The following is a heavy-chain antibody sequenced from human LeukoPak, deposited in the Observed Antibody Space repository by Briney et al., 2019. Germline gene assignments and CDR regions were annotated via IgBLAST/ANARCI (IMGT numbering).Heavy chain of an antibody. Sequence: PSETLSLTCGVSGGSIDITNYWSWVRQAPGKGLAWIGEISHSGTTNYNPSLRSRVTMFLDRANNQFSLSLTSVTAADSAVYYCTRENRPFCPFAYWGQGVLVTVSS. CDR2: ISHSGTT. V-gene: IGHV4-4*02. CDR1: GGSIDITNY. J-gene: IGHJ4*02. D-gene: IGHD2/OR15-2a*01. CDR3: TRENRPFCPFAY.